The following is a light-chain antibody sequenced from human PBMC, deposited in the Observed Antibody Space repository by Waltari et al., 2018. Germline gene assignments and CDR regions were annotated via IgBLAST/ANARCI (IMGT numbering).Light chain of an antibody. J-gene: IGKJ1*01. CDR1: QSVSRA. V-gene: IGKV3-20*01. CDR2: GAS. CDR3: QRYVRLPAT. Sequence: EIVLTQSPGSLSSSPWERVTLSCRTIQSVSRALAWYQQKPCQAPRLLIFGASNRATGIPDRFSGSGSETDFSLTISRLEPEDFAVYYCQRYVRLPATFGRGTKVEIK.